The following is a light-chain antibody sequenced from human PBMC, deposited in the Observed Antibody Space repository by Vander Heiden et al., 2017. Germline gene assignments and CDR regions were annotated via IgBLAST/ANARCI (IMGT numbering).Light chain of an antibody. CDR3: KQFKNTGLWWT. J-gene: IGKJ1*01. Sequence: SLKETVGDRDTINCQASQYICNYLNWYQQKPGKAPKLLIYDASNLETGVPSRFCVCSSRRRHTICLSDRSSDVFASYLCKQFKNTGLWWTFGQGTKVEIK. V-gene: IGKV1-33*01. CDR2: DAS. CDR1: QYICNY.